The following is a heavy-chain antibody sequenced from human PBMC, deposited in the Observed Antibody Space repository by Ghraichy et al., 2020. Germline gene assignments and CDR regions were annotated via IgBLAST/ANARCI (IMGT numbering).Heavy chain of an antibody. Sequence: GGSLRLSCAASGFSFSSYWMHWVRQAPGKGLVWVAHINNDGFTTNYADSVKGRFTISRDNGKNTLSLQMNSLRDEDTAIYYCVRDWYGIDYWGQGTLVTVSS. CDR1: GFSFSSYW. CDR3: VRDWYGIDY. CDR2: INNDGFTT. V-gene: IGHV3-74*01. J-gene: IGHJ4*02. D-gene: IGHD6-13*01.